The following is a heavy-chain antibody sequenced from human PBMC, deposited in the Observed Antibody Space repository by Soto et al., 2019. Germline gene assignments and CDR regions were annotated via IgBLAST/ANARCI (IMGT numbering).Heavy chain of an antibody. D-gene: IGHD3-16*01. CDR3: PTGGRHKYRQFD. CDR1: GDTVTGYG. CDR2: ISSYNAKT. V-gene: IGHV1-18*01. J-gene: IGHJ4*01. Sequence: QVQLVQSGAEVKKPGASVKVSCKASGDTVTGYGVTWVRQAPGQGLEWMGWISSYNAKTRYAQKFQGRVSMTTDTSTHSGNMEMRRLPSDDTAENYCPTGGRHKYRQFD.